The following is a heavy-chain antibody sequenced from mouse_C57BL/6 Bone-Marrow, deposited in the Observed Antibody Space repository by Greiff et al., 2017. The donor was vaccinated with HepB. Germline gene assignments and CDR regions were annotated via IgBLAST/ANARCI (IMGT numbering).Heavy chain of an antibody. CDR3: ARDQGNLGNFYS. J-gene: IGHJ2*01. Sequence: EVKLVESEGGLVQPGRSMKLSCTASGFTFSDYYMAWVRQVPEKGLEWVANINYDGSSTYYLDSLKSRFIISRDNAKNILYLQMSSLKSEDTATYYCARDQGNLGNFYSRGQSTTLTLSS. CDR2: INYDGSST. D-gene: IGHD2-1*01. V-gene: IGHV5-16*01. CDR1: GFTFSDYY.